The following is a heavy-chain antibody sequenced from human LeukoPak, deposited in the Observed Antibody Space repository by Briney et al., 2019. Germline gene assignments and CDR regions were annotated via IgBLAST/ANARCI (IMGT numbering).Heavy chain of an antibody. CDR3: AKLYGSGSPNWFDP. CDR1: GYSFTSYW. Sequence: GGSLQISCKGFGYSFTSYWIGWVRQMPGKGLEWVGIIYPGDSEPRYSPSFQGQVTISADKSISTAYLQWSSLKASDTAMYYCAKLYGSGSPNWFDPWGQGTLVTVSS. V-gene: IGHV5-51*01. CDR2: IYPGDSEP. D-gene: IGHD3-10*01. J-gene: IGHJ5*02.